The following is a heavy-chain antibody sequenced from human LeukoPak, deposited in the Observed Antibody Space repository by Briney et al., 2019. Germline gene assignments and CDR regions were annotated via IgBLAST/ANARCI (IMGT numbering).Heavy chain of an antibody. CDR2: ISSSSSYI. D-gene: IGHD3-22*01. CDR1: GFTFSTYS. CDR3: ARGPYDSSGYYFDY. V-gene: IGHV3-21*01. J-gene: IGHJ4*02. Sequence: GGSLRLSCAASGFTFSTYSMNWVRQAPGKGLEWDSSISSSSSYIYYADSVKGRFTISRDNAKNSLYLQMNSLRAEDTAVYYCARGPYDSSGYYFDYXXQGTXXTVS.